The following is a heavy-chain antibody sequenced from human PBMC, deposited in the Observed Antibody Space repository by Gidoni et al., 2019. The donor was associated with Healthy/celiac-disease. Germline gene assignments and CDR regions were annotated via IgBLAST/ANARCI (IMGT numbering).Heavy chain of an antibody. D-gene: IGHD4-17*01. CDR2: IKRKTDGGTT. Sequence: EVQLVESGGSLVKPGGSLRLSCAASGFTFITACMSWVRQAPGKGLEWVGRIKRKTDGGTTDYAAPVKGRFNISRDDSKNTLYLQMNSLKTEDTAVYYCTTEGGEVTTYAFDIWGQGTMVTVSS. CDR1: GFTFITAC. J-gene: IGHJ3*02. V-gene: IGHV3-15*01. CDR3: TTEGGEVTTYAFDI.